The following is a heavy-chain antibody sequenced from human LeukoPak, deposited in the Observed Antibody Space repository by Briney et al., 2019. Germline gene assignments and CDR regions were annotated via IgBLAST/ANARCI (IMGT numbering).Heavy chain of an antibody. CDR3: ARREYSSGWLDY. CDR1: GGSISSYY. J-gene: IGHJ4*02. CDR2: IYYGGST. Sequence: SETLSLTCTVSGGSISSYYWSWIRQPPGKGLEWIGYIYYGGSTNYNPSLKSRVAISVDTSKNQFSLKLSSVTAADTAVYYCARREYSSGWLDYWGQGTLVTVSS. D-gene: IGHD6-19*01. V-gene: IGHV4-59*01.